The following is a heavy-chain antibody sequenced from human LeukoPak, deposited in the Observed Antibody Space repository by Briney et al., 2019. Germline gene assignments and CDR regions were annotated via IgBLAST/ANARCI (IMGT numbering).Heavy chain of an antibody. CDR1: GGSFSGYY. CDR2: INHSGST. J-gene: IGHJ4*02. Sequence: SETLSLTCAVYGGSFSGYYWSWIRQPPGKGLEWIGEINHSGSTNYNPSLKSRVTISVDTSKNQFSLKLSSVTAADTAVYCCARHPDYDFWSGYYTAFWFDYWGQGTLVTVSS. D-gene: IGHD3-3*01. V-gene: IGHV4-34*01. CDR3: ARHPDYDFWSGYYTAFWFDY.